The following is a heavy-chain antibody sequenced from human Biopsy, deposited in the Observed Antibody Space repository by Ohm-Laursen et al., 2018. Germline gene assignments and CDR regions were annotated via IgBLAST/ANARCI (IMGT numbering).Heavy chain of an antibody. CDR3: ARGSNDFGGLYFPR. CDR1: GRSLTRHY. D-gene: IGHD4-23*01. V-gene: IGHV4-59*11. J-gene: IGHJ4*02. CDR2: LSYTGCT. Sequence: SVTLSLPCTVSGRSLTRHYWRWIRQPPGKGLEWIGHLSYTGCTSYNASLKSRVTISVDTSRNHFSLRLSSLTAADTAVYYCARGSNDFGGLYFPRWGQGTLLTVSS.